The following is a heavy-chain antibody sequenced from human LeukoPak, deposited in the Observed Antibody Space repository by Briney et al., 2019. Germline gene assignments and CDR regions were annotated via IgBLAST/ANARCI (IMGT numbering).Heavy chain of an antibody. CDR2: IYSGGST. CDR3: ARGGSSSWFDY. V-gene: IGHV3-53*01. J-gene: IGHJ4*02. Sequence: GGSLRLSCAASGFTFSSNYMSWVRQAPGKGLEWVSIIYSGGSTYYADSVKGRFTISRDNFKNTLYLQMNSLRAEDTAMYYCARGGSSSWFDYWGQGTLVTVSS. D-gene: IGHD6-13*01. CDR1: GFTFSSNY.